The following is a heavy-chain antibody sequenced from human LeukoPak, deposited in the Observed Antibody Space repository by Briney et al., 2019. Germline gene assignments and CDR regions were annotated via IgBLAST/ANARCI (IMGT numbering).Heavy chain of an antibody. V-gene: IGHV1-8*01. CDR2: MNPNSGNT. D-gene: IGHD3-10*01. Sequence: EASVKVSCKASGYTFTSYDINWVRQATGQGLEWMGWMNPNSGNTGYAQKFQGRVTMTRNTSISTAYMELSSLRSEDTAVYYCARGSAIVRGVKGGFDPWGQGTLVTVSS. CDR3: ARGSAIVRGVKGGFDP. CDR1: GYTFTSYD. J-gene: IGHJ5*02.